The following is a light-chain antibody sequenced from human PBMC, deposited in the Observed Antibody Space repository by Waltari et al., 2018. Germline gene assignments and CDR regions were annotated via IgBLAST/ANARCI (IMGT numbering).Light chain of an antibody. Sequence: QSVLTQPPSVSAAPGQKVTISCSGTRFNIGINSVSWYQQLPGTPPKLLISGNNKRPSGIPDRFSGSKSGTSATLGITGLQTGDEADYYCGTWDSSLSAGVFGGGTKLTVL. CDR2: GNN. V-gene: IGLV1-51*01. J-gene: IGLJ3*02. CDR1: RFNIGINS. CDR3: GTWDSSLSAGV.